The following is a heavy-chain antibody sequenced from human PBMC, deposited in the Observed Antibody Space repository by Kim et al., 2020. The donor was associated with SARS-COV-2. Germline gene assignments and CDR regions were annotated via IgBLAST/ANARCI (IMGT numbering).Heavy chain of an antibody. V-gene: IGHV3-23*01. J-gene: IGHJ4*02. Sequence: GGSLRLSCAASGFTFSSYAMSWVRQAPGKGLEWVSAISGNGGSTYYADSVKGRFTISRDNSKNTLYLQMNSLRAEDTAVYYCAKSKPTQYSGSNGRISFFDYWGQGTLVTVSS. CDR3: AKSKPTQYSGSNGRISFFDY. CDR1: GFTFSSYA. CDR2: ISGNGGST. D-gene: IGHD1-26*01.